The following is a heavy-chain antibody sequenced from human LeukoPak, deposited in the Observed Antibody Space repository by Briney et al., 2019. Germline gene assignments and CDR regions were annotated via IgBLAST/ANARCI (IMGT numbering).Heavy chain of an antibody. CDR1: GGSVNSGHHY. CDR2: LYYSGST. CDR3: VRDRSHSGSYVSWFDP. V-gene: IGHV4-61*03. Sequence: SETLSLTCTVSGGSVNSGHHYWSWIRQPPGKVLEWIGHLYYSGSTTYNPALRGRVTISVDTSKNHFSLNLSSVTAAGTAVYYCVRDRSHSGSYVSWFDPWGQGTLVTVSS. D-gene: IGHD1-26*01. J-gene: IGHJ5*02.